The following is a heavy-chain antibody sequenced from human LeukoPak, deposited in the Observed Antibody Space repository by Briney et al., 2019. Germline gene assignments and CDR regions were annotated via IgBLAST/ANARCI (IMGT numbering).Heavy chain of an antibody. CDR1: GFTFSNYG. CDR2: IRYDGSNK. CDR3: AKDPGNWNPLYYFDF. J-gene: IGHJ4*02. V-gene: IGHV3-30*02. Sequence: GGSLRLSCAASGFTFSNYGMHWVRQAPGKGLEWVAFIRYDGSNKYYADSVKGRFTISRDNSKNTLYLQMNSLRNEDTAVYYCAKDPGNWNPLYYFDFWGQGTLVTVSS. D-gene: IGHD1-1*01.